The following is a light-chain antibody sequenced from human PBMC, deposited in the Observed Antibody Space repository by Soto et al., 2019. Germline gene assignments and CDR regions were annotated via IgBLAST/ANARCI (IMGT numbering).Light chain of an antibody. CDR2: SDN. V-gene: IGLV1-44*01. CDR1: SSNIGSNT. CDR3: AAWDDSLSVV. J-gene: IGLJ2*01. Sequence: QSVLTQPPSASETPGQRVTISCSRSSSNIGSNTVNWYQHLPGTAPKLLIYSDNQRPSGVPDRFSGSKSGTSASLAISGLQSEDEADYYCAAWDDSLSVVFGGGTKLTVL.